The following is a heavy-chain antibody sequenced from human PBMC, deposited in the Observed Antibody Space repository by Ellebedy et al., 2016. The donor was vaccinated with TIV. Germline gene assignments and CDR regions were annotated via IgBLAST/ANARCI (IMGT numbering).Heavy chain of an antibody. CDR1: GYTFTGYY. V-gene: IGHV1-2*02. CDR3: ARSQNQYNWNYRDFYYYYMDV. J-gene: IGHJ6*03. Sequence: ASVKVSCXASGYTFTGYYMHWVRQAPGQGLEWMGWINPNSGGTNYAQKFQGRVTMTRDTSISTAYMELSRLRSDDTAVYYCARSQNQYNWNYRDFYYYYMDVWGKGTTVTVSS. CDR2: INPNSGGT. D-gene: IGHD1-7*01.